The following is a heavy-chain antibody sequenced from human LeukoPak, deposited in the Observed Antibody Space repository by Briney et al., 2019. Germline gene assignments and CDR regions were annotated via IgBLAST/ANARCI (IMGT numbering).Heavy chain of an antibody. CDR3: TVVWFGEFNWPLDY. J-gene: IGHJ4*02. CDR2: IRNKNYGGTT. Sequence: PGRSLRLSCAASGFIFSNYAIHWVRQAPGKGLEWVGFIRNKNYGGTTEYAASEKGRFNISRDDSKSIAYLQMNSLKTEDTAVYYCTVVWFGEFNWPLDYWGQGTLVTVSS. CDR1: GFIFSNYA. V-gene: IGHV3-49*04. D-gene: IGHD3-10*01.